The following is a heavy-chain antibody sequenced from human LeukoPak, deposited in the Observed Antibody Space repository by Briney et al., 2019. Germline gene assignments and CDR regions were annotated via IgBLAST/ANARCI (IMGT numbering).Heavy chain of an antibody. V-gene: IGHV3-53*01. D-gene: IGHD3-10*01. Sequence: GGSLRLSCAASGFTVSSNYMSWVRQAPGKRLEWVSVIYSGGSTYYADSVKGRFTISRDNSKNTLYLQMNSLRAEDTAVYYCARELTMGSGSFDYWGQGTLVTVSS. CDR3: ARELTMGSGSFDY. CDR2: IYSGGST. CDR1: GFTVSSNY. J-gene: IGHJ4*02.